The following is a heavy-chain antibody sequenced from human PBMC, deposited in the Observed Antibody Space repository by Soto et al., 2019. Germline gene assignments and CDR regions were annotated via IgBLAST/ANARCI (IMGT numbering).Heavy chain of an antibody. CDR3: ASSNYYDSTEQIWYYYYGMDV. D-gene: IGHD3-22*01. CDR1: GGSISSGDYY. V-gene: IGHV4-30-4*01. J-gene: IGHJ6*02. CDR2: IYYSGST. Sequence: TLSLTCTVSGGSISSGDYYWSWIRQPPGKGLEWIGYIYYSGSTYYNPSLKSRVTISVDTSKNQFSLKLSSVTAADTAVYYCASSNYYDSTEQIWYYYYGMDVWGQGTTVTVSS.